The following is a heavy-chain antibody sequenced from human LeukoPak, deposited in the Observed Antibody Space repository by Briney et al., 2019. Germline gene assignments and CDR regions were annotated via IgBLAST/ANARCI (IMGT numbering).Heavy chain of an antibody. Sequence: GGSLRLSCAASGFTFSSYAMSWVRQAPGKGLEWVSAISGSGGSTYYADSVKGRFTISRDNSKNTLYLQMNSLSAEDTAVYSCAKAGGESSGYYHWGQGTLVTVSS. J-gene: IGHJ5*02. D-gene: IGHD3-22*01. CDR1: GFTFSSYA. V-gene: IGHV3-23*01. CDR3: AKAGGESSGYYH. CDR2: ISGSGGST.